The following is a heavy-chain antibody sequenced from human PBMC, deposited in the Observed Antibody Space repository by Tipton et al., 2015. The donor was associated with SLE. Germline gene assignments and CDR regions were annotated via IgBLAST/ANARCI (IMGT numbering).Heavy chain of an antibody. V-gene: IGHV4-39*07. CDR1: GGSISSSSYY. CDR3: ARGSISMVRGVKAEAFDI. Sequence: TLSLTCTVSGGSISSSSYYWGWIRQPPGKGLEWIGSIYYSGSTYYNPSLKSRVTISVDTSKNQLSLKLNSVTAADTAVHYCARGSISMVRGVKAEAFDIWGQGTMVTVSS. J-gene: IGHJ3*02. D-gene: IGHD3-10*01. CDR2: IYYSGST.